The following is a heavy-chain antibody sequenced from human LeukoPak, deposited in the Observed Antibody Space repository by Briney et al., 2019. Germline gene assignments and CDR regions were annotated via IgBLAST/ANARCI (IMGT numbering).Heavy chain of an antibody. V-gene: IGHV3-30*18. D-gene: IGHD3-10*01. CDR3: AKDHRVGDSGSYGFDY. CDR2: ISYDGSNK. Sequence: GGSLRLSCAASGFTFSSYGMHWVRQAPGKGLEWVAVISYDGSNKYYADSVKGRFTISRDNSKNTLYLQMNSLRAEDTAVYYCAKDHRVGDSGSYGFDYWGQGTLVTVSS. CDR1: GFTFSSYG. J-gene: IGHJ4*02.